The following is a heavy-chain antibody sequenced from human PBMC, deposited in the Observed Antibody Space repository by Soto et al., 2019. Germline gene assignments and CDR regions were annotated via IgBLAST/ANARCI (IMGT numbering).Heavy chain of an antibody. CDR2: INPSGGST. CDR3: ARAPSRRGYDYDLLY. V-gene: IGHV1-46*01. J-gene: IGHJ4*02. CDR1: GYTFTSYY. D-gene: IGHD5-12*01. Sequence: QVQLVQSGAEVKKPGASVKVSCKASGYTFTSYYMHWVRQAPGQGLEWMGIINPSGGSTSYAQKFQGRVTMTRDTSTSTVYMELSSLRSEDTAVYYCARAPSRRGYDYDLLYWGQGTLVTVSS.